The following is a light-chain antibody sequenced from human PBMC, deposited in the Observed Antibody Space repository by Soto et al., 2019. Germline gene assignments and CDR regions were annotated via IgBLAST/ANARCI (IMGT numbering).Light chain of an antibody. CDR1: QSVSSSY. V-gene: IGKV3-20*01. CDR3: QQYGNSPPRFT. CDR2: GAS. Sequence: EIVLTQSPGTLSLSPGERATLSCRASQSVSSSYLAWYQQKPGQAPRLLIYGASSRATGIPDRFSGSGSGTDFPLTISRLEPEDFAVYYCQQYGNSPPRFTFGPGTKVDLK. J-gene: IGKJ3*01.